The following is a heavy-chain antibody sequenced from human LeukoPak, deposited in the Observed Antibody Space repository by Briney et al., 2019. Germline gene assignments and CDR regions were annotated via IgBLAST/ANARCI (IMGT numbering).Heavy chain of an antibody. D-gene: IGHD2-15*01. J-gene: IGHJ4*02. CDR1: GYTFTGYY. CDR2: INPNSGGT. Sequence: ASVKVSCXASGYTFTGYYMHWVRQAPGQGLEWMGWINPNSGGTNYAQKFQGRVTMTRDTSISTAYMELSRLRSDDTAVYYCARAVVVVAATMIDYWGQGTLVTVSS. V-gene: IGHV1-2*02. CDR3: ARAVVVVAATMIDY.